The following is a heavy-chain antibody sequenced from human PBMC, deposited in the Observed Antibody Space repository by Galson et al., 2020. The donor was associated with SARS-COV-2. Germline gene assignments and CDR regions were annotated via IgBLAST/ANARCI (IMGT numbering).Heavy chain of an antibody. CDR3: ASCRHTMVQGVLYYYYYGMDV. D-gene: IGHD3-10*01. V-gene: IGHV4-39*07. CDR1: GGSISSSSYY. CDR2: IYYSGST. J-gene: IGHJ6*02. Sequence: SETLSLTCTVSGGSISSSSYYWGWIRQPPGKGLEWIGSIYYSGSTYYNPSLKSRVTISVDTSKNQFSLKLSSVTAADTAVYYCASCRHTMVQGVLYYYYYGMDVWGQGTTVTVSS.